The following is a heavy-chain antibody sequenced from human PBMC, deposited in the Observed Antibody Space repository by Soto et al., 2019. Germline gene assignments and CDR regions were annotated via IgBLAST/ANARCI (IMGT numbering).Heavy chain of an antibody. D-gene: IGHD6-19*01. CDR1: GFPFSAFY. J-gene: IGHJ4*02. V-gene: IGHV3-11*05. CDR2: ISTSGTSA. CDR3: ARDRGAVTGPYFDH. Sequence: QVQLEESGGGLVKPGGSLRLSCAASGFPFSAFYMSWVRQAPGKGLEYISYISTSGTSANYADSVKGRFTISRDNSKNSLYLQMNSLRTEDTAVYYWARDRGAVTGPYFDHWGQGDLVTVSS.